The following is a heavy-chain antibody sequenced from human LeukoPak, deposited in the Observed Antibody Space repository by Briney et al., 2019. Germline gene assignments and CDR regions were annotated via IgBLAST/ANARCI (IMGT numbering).Heavy chain of an antibody. CDR1: GYTLTQLS. Sequence: ASVKVSRKVSGYTLTQLSMHWVRQAPGKGLEWMGGIDPEDGETIYAQKFQGRVTMTEDTSTDTAYMELSSLRSEDTAVYYCATDGQRGYSYGYYFDYWGQGTLVTVSS. V-gene: IGHV1-24*01. CDR3: ATDGQRGYSYGYYFDY. J-gene: IGHJ4*02. D-gene: IGHD5-18*01. CDR2: IDPEDGET.